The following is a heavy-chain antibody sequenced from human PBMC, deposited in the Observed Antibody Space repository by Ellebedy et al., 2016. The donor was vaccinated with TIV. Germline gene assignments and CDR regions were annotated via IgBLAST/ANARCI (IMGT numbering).Heavy chain of an antibody. J-gene: IGHJ3*02. CDR1: GFSFSSYW. V-gene: IGHV3-7*01. CDR2: IGQDGSDM. D-gene: IGHD4-17*01. CDR3: ATDGSYGDYLSPAHAFEN. Sequence: GESLKISCAASGFSFSSYWMTWVRQAPGKGLEWVANIGQDGSDMYYVDSVRGRFTISRDNAKNSLFLLMNSLSTEDTAVYYCATDGSYGDYLSPAHAFENWGQGTMVIVSS.